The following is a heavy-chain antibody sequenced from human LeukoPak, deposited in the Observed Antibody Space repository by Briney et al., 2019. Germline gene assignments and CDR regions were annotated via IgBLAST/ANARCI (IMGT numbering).Heavy chain of an antibody. D-gene: IGHD3-10*02. CDR3: ARGTMFPYYFDY. V-gene: IGHV3-21*01. CDR2: ISTRSTYI. CDR1: GFTFSYYA. J-gene: IGHJ4*02. Sequence: GGSLRLSCAASGFTFSYYAMNWVRQAPGKGLEWVSSISTRSTYIYYADSLKGRFTISRDNAKNSLYLQMNSLRAEDTAVYYCARGTMFPYYFDYWGQGTLVTVSS.